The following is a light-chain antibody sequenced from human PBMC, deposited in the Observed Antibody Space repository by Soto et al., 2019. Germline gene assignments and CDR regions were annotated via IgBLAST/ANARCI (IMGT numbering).Light chain of an antibody. V-gene: IGKV4-1*01. CDR1: QSVLYNSNNKNY. Sequence: DIVMTQSPDSLAVSLGERATINCKSSQSVLYNSNNKNYLAWYQQKPGQAPKMLIYWASTRESVVPDRFSGSGSGTNFTLTVSSLQAEDVAIYYYQQYRSSPFTFGPWTKVDIK. J-gene: IGKJ3*01. CDR2: WAS. CDR3: QQYRSSPFT.